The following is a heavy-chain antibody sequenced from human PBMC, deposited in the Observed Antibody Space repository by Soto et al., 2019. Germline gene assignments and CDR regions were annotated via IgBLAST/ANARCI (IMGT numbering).Heavy chain of an antibody. D-gene: IGHD3-3*01. Sequence: GGSLRLSCAASGFTFSSYGMHWVRQAPGKGLEWVAVIWYDGSNKYYADSVKGRFTISRDNSKNTLYLQMNSLRAEDTAVYYCARDFWSGYYIPHPYYYYYMDVWGKGTTVTVSS. V-gene: IGHV3-33*01. CDR1: GFTFSSYG. CDR2: IWYDGSNK. J-gene: IGHJ6*03. CDR3: ARDFWSGYYIPHPYYYYYMDV.